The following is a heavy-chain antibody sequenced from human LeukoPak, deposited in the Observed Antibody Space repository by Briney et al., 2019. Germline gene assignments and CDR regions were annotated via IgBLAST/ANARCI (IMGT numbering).Heavy chain of an antibody. J-gene: IGHJ4*02. V-gene: IGHV1-2*02. CDR1: GYTFTSYY. CDR2: INPNSGGT. CDR3: ARWELGSGSYN. D-gene: IGHD3-10*01. Sequence: ASVKVSCKASGYTFTSYYMHWVRQAPGQGLEWMGWINPNSGGTNYAQKFQGRVIMTRDTSISTAYMELSRLRSDDTAVYYCARWELGSGSYNWGQGTLVTVSS.